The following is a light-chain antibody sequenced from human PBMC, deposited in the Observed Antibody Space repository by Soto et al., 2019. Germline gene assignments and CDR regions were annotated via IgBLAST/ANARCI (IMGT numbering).Light chain of an antibody. CDR3: QQYNSYSET. V-gene: IGKV1-5*03. Sequence: DIQMTQSPSTLSASVGDRVTITCRASQSISSWLAWYQQKPGKAPNLLIYKASSLESGVPSRFSGSGSGTQITLTISSLHPDDFATYYCQQYNSYSETFGQGTEVEIK. CDR1: QSISSW. J-gene: IGKJ1*01. CDR2: KAS.